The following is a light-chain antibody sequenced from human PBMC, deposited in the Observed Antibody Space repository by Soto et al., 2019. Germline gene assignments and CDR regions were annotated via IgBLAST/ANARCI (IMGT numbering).Light chain of an antibody. CDR2: GAS. CDR3: QQYGGSPVS. J-gene: IGKJ2*03. V-gene: IGKV3-20*01. CDR1: QSVSSSN. Sequence: EIVLTQSPGTLSLSPGERATLSCRASQSVSSSNLAWYQQKPGQAPRLLIYGASSRATGIPDRFSGSGSGTDFTLTISRLEPEDFAVYYCQQYGGSPVSFGQGTKLEIK.